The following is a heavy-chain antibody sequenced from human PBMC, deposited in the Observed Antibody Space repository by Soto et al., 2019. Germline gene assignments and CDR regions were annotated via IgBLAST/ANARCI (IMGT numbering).Heavy chain of an antibody. D-gene: IGHD2-21*02. V-gene: IGHV4-39*07. CDR1: GGSISGSSYY. J-gene: IGHJ5*02. Sequence: SETLSLTCTVSGGSISGSSYYWGWIRQPPGKGLEWIGTIHYSGAAYYIPSLKSRVTISVDTSKNQFSLKLNSVTAADTAVYYCARLGANAYCGGDCYLDPWGQGTLVTVSS. CDR3: ARLGANAYCGGDCYLDP. CDR2: IHYSGAA.